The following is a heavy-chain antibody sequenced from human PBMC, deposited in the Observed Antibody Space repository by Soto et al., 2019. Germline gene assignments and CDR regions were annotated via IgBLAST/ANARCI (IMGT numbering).Heavy chain of an antibody. J-gene: IGHJ5*02. V-gene: IGHV1-3*01. Sequence: QVQLVQSGAEVKKPGASVKVSCKASGYTFSSYALHWVRQAPGQRLEWMGWINAANGNVKYSQKFQGRVTITRDTSASTAYMELSSLISEATSVYYCARAVGQFDPWGQGTLVTVSS. D-gene: IGHD6-19*01. CDR2: INAANGNV. CDR3: ARAVGQFDP. CDR1: GYTFSSYA.